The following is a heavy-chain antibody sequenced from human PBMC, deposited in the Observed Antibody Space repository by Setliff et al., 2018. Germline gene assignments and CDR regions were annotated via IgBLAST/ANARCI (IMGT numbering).Heavy chain of an antibody. D-gene: IGHD3-22*01. CDR1: GGTFSSYA. J-gene: IGHJ4*02. Sequence: SVKVSCKASGGTFSSYAISWVRQAPGQGLEWMGGIIPILGIANYAQKFQGRVTITADKSTSTAYMELSSLRSEDTAVYYCARGLDYYDSSGYYLVYWGQGTLVTAPQ. CDR3: ARGLDYYDSSGYYLVY. V-gene: IGHV1-69*10. CDR2: IIPILGIA.